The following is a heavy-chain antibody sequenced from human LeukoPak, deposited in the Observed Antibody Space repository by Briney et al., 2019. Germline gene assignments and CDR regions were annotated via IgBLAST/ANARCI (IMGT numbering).Heavy chain of an antibody. J-gene: IGHJ6*04. CDR3: ARALGAPDQLLGTHYYGMDV. CDR1: GGTFSSYA. CDR2: IIPIFGTA. D-gene: IGHD2-2*01. Sequence: ASVKVSCKASGGTFSSYAISWVRQAPGQGLEWMGGIIPIFGTANYAQKFQGRVTITADESTSTAYMELSSLRPEDTAVYYCARALGAPDQLLGTHYYGMDVWGKGTTVTISS. V-gene: IGHV1-69*13.